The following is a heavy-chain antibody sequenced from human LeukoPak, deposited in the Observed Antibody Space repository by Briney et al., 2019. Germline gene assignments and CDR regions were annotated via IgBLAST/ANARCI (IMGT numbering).Heavy chain of an antibody. J-gene: IGHJ4*02. CDR1: GFTFNTYW. CDR2: IYSSGST. Sequence: GGSLRLSCAASGFTFNTYWMSWVRQAPGKGLEWVSVIYSSGSTYYADSVKGRFTISRDNSKNTLYLQMNSLRAEDTAVYYCARGGYSGYDWDYWGQGTLVTVSS. D-gene: IGHD5-12*01. CDR3: ARGGYSGYDWDY. V-gene: IGHV3-53*01.